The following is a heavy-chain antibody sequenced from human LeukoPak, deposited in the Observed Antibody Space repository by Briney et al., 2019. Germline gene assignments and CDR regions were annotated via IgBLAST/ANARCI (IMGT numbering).Heavy chain of an antibody. CDR2: INPNSGGT. CDR3: ARTIAYYYDSSAAKYFDY. CDR1: GYTFTGYY. V-gene: IGHV1-2*02. Sequence: GASVKVSCKASGYTFTGYYMHWVRQAPGEGLEWMGWINPNSGGTNYAQKFQGRVTMTRDTSISTAYMELSRLKSDDTAVYYCARTIAYYYDSSAAKYFDYWGQGTLVTVSS. J-gene: IGHJ4*02. D-gene: IGHD3-22*01.